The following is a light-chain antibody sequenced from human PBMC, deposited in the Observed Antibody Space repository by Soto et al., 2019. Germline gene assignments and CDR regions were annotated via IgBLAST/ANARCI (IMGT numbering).Light chain of an antibody. CDR3: SSYTSSSTRA. CDR2: DVS. J-gene: IGLJ1*01. Sequence: QSVLTQPASVSGSPGRSITISCTGTSSDVGGYNYVSWYQQHPGKAPKLMIYDVSNRPSGVSNRFSGSKSGNTASLTISGLQAEDEADYYCSSYTSSSTRAFGPGTKVTVL. CDR1: SSDVGGYNY. V-gene: IGLV2-14*01.